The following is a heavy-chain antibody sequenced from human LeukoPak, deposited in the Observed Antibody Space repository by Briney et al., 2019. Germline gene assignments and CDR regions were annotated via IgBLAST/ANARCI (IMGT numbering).Heavy chain of an antibody. V-gene: IGHV1-46*01. J-gene: IGHJ4*02. CDR2: IKPSIGRT. CDR1: GYTLTSYY. Sequence: ASVKVSCKASGYTLTSYYMHWVRLAPGQGLEWMGIIKPSIGRTTYAQKFQDRVTMTRDTSTSTVYMELSSLRSEDTAVYYCAREPPRSGYIDYWGQGTLVTVSS. D-gene: IGHD3-3*01. CDR3: AREPPRSGYIDY.